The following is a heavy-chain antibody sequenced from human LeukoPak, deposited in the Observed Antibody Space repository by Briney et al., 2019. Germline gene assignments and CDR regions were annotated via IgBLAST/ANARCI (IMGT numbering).Heavy chain of an antibody. J-gene: IGHJ6*02. Sequence: ASVKVSCKASGYTLTGYYMHWVRQAPGQGLEWMGWINPNSGGTNYAQKFQGRVTMTRDTSISTAYMELSRLRSDDTAVYYCARDYVGVVAATRYYCGMDVWGQGTLVTVSS. V-gene: IGHV1-2*02. CDR2: INPNSGGT. D-gene: IGHD2-15*01. CDR3: ARDYVGVVAATRYYCGMDV. CDR1: GYTLTGYY.